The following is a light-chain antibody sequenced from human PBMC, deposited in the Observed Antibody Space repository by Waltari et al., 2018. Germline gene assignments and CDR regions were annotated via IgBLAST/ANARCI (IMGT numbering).Light chain of an antibody. J-gene: IGLJ1*01. CDR3: CSYAGLGIYV. CDR2: EVT. V-gene: IGLV2-23*02. Sequence: QSGLTQPASVSGSPGQSITISCTGTSSDVGNYNLVSWYQQCPGKAPKLMVYEVTKRTAGVSDRFSGSKSGNTASLTIYGLQSEDEADYYCCSYAGLGIYVFGTGTKVTVL. CDR1: SSDVGNYNL.